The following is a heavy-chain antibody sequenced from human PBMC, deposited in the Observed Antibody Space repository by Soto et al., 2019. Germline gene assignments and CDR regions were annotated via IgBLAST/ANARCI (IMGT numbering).Heavy chain of an antibody. J-gene: IGHJ5*02. CDR1: GGSISTSRSY. CDR2: IFYSGST. V-gene: IGHV4-39*01. D-gene: IGHD2-21*01. Sequence: QLQLLESGPGLVKASETLSLTCNVSGGSISTSRSYWAWIRQPPGKGLEWLANIFYSGSTYYNPSLASRVTVSVDTSKNEVSLKLRSLTAADTAVYYCARQPTTGDTDLWFDPWGQGTLVTVSS. CDR3: ARQPTTGDTDLWFDP.